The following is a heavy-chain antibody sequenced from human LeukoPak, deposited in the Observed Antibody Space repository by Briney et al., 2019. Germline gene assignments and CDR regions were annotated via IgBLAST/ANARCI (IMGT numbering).Heavy chain of an antibody. CDR1: SGSISSGANY. CDR2: LYSSGHT. V-gene: IGHV4-31*11. Sequence: PSETLSLTCAVSSGSISSGANYWSWIRQRPGRGLEWIGYLYSSGHTYYNPSLKSRAFLSVDTAKSQLFLKLTSVTAAETAVYYCARAPSVDWYYFQLWGQGTLVTVSS. D-gene: IGHD3-9*01. CDR3: ARAPSVDWYYFQL. J-gene: IGHJ1*01.